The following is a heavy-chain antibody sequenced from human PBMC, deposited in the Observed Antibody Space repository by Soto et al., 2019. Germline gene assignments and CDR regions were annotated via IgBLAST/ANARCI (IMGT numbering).Heavy chain of an antibody. CDR3: AKDRSTPFSSGWLGYFDY. D-gene: IGHD6-19*01. Sequence: GGSLRLSCAASGFTFSSYGMHWVRQAPGKGLEWVAVISYDGSNKYYADSVKGRFTISRDNSKNTLYLQMNSLRADDTAVYYCAKDRSTPFSSGWLGYFDYWGQGTLVTVSS. CDR1: GFTFSSYG. CDR2: ISYDGSNK. J-gene: IGHJ4*02. V-gene: IGHV3-30*18.